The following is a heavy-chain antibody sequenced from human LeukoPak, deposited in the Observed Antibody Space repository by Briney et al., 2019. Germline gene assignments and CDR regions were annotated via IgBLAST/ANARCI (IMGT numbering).Heavy chain of an antibody. J-gene: IGHJ3*02. Sequence: GGSLRLSCAASGFTFSNYPMHWVRQAPGTGLEWVAVISYDGSNKYYADSVKGRFTISRDNSKNTLYLQMNSLRAEDTAVYYCARPLYYDILTGPDAFDIWGQGTMVTVSS. CDR2: ISYDGSNK. CDR3: ARPLYYDILTGPDAFDI. CDR1: GFTFSNYP. V-gene: IGHV3-30*04. D-gene: IGHD3-9*01.